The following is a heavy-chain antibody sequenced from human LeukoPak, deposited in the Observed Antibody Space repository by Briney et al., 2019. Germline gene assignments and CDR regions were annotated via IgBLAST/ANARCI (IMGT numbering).Heavy chain of an antibody. CDR2: IYRGGST. V-gene: IGHV3-66*01. Sequence: PGGSLRLSCAASGFTFSSYAMSWVRQAPGKGLEWVSVIYRGGSTYYSDSVKGRFTISRDNSKNTLYLQMNSLRAEDTAVYYCARGTYYDILTGYGPFDYWGQGTLVTVSS. CDR3: ARGTYYDILTGYGPFDY. CDR1: GFTFSSYA. D-gene: IGHD3-9*01. J-gene: IGHJ4*02.